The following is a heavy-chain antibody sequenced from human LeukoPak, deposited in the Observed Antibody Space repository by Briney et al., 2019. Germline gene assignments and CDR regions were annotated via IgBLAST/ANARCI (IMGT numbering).Heavy chain of an antibody. CDR3: ARIDSGRYTY. Sequence: PGGSLRLSCEASGLILSTYSMNWLRQAPGKGLEWVSSIGSGGDYIYYADSVKGRFTISRDNAKNSLYLQMNSLRVEDTAVYYCARIDSGRYTYWGQGTLVTVAS. D-gene: IGHD1-26*01. CDR1: GLILSTYS. J-gene: IGHJ4*02. CDR2: IGSGGDYI. V-gene: IGHV3-21*06.